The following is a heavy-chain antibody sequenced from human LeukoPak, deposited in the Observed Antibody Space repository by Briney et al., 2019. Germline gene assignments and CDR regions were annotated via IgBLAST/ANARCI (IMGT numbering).Heavy chain of an antibody. CDR1: GFTFSSYS. J-gene: IGHJ3*02. CDR2: ISSSSSYI. V-gene: IGHV3-21*01. CDR3: ARGRSGYDFWSGYVEEAAFDI. D-gene: IGHD3-3*01. Sequence: GGSLRLSCAASGFTFSSYSMNWARQAPGKGLEWVSSISSSSSYIYYADSVKGRFTISRDNAKNSLYLQMNSLRAEDTAVYYCARGRSGYDFWSGYVEEAAFDIWGQGTMVTVSS.